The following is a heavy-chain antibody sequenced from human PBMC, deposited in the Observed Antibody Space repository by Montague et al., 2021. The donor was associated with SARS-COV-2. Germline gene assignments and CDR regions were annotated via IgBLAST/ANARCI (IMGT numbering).Heavy chain of an antibody. Sequence: SLRLSCAPSGFTFNNYAMHWVRQAPGKGLEWVSGISWNSDDIGYADSVKGRFTISRDNAKNSLYLQMNSLGAEDTALYYCPKDTRYETTAYFSDWGQGTLVTVSS. CDR3: PKDTRYETTAYFSD. CDR1: GFTFNNYA. D-gene: IGHD3-22*01. CDR2: ISWNSDDI. V-gene: IGHV3-9*01. J-gene: IGHJ4*02.